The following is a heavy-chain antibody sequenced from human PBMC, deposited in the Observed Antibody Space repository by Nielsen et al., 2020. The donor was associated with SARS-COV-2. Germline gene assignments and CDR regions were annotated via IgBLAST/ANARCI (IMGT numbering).Heavy chain of an antibody. V-gene: IGHV1-2*06. D-gene: IGHD6-13*01. CDR3: ATSSSWSLGFHY. CDR2: INPNSGGT. CDR1: GYTFTGYY. J-gene: IGHJ4*02. Sequence: ASVKVSCKASGYTFTGYYMHWVRQAPGQGLEWMGRINPNSGGTNYAQKFQGRVTMTRDTSISTAYMELSRLRSDDTAVYYCATSSSWSLGFHYWGQGTLVTVSS.